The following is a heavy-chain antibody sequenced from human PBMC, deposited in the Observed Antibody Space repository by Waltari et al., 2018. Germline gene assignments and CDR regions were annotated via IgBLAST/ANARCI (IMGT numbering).Heavy chain of an antibody. CDR3: ATPLTGRAY. CDR2: MYSDGGA. V-gene: IGHV3-53*01. CDR1: GFTVNNNY. J-gene: IGHJ4*02. Sequence: VKLVESGGGLIQPGGSLRLSWAASGFTVNNNYMSWVRQAPGKGLEWVSLMYSDGGAYYTDSVKGRFTISRDNSKNTVYLQMDSLRADDTAVYYCATPLTGRAYWGQGTLVTVSS.